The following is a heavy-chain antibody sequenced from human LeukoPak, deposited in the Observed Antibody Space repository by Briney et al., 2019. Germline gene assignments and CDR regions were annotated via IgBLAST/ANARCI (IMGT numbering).Heavy chain of an antibody. Sequence: PGGSLRLSCAASGFTFSSYWMSWVRQAPGKGLEWVAVISYDGDNKYYADSVKGRFTISRDNSKNTLYLQMNSLRAEDTAVYYCAKDRGNSGRNSIDYWGQGTLVTVSS. J-gene: IGHJ4*02. CDR3: AKDRGNSGRNSIDY. CDR1: GFTFSSYW. D-gene: IGHD6-19*01. CDR2: ISYDGDNK. V-gene: IGHV3-30*18.